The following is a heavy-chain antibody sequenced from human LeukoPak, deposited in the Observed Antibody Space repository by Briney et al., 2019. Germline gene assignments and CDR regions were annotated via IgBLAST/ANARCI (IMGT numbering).Heavy chain of an antibody. CDR2: ISAYNGNT. V-gene: IGHV1-18*01. J-gene: IGHJ4*02. CDR1: GYTLTSYG. Sequence: ASVKVSCKASGYTLTSYGISWVRQAPGQGLEWMGWISAYNGNTNYAQKLQGRVTMTTDTSTSTAYMDLRSLRSGDTAVYYCARDPTIAVAGPGYWGQGTLVTVSS. D-gene: IGHD6-19*01. CDR3: ARDPTIAVAGPGY.